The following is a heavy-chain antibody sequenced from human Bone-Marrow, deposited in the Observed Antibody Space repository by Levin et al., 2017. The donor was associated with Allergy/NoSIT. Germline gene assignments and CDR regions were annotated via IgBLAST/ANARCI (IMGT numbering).Heavy chain of an antibody. CDR2: IRSKAYGGTT. J-gene: IGHJ6*02. Sequence: GESLKISCTASGFTFGDYAMSWVRQAPGKGLEWVGFIRSKAYGGTTEYAASVKGRFTISRDDSKSIAYLQMNSLKTEDTAVYYCTRAGYYDFGSGYYSFGGMDVWGQGTTVTVSS. CDR3: TRAGYYDFGSGYYSFGGMDV. V-gene: IGHV3-49*04. CDR1: GFTFGDYA. D-gene: IGHD3-3*01.